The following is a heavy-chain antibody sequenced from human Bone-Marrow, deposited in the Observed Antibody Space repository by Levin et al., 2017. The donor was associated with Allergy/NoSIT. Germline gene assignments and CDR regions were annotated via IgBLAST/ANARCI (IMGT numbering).Heavy chain of an antibody. CDR2: INHSGST. CDR3: ARGHRDITIASYYYYYMDG. J-gene: IGHJ6*03. CDR1: GGSFSGYY. D-gene: IGHD3-3*01. V-gene: IGHV4-34*01. Sequence: SETLSLTCAVYGGSFSGYYWSWIRQPPGKGLEWIGEINHSGSTNYNPSLKSRVTISVDTSKNQFSLKLSSVTAADTAVYYCARGHRDITIASYYYYYMDGWGKGTTVTVSS.